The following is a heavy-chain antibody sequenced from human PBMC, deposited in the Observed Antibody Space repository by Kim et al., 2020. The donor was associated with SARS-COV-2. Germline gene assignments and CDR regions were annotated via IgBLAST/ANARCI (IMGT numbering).Heavy chain of an antibody. CDR1: GFTFSTSW. J-gene: IGHJ4*02. D-gene: IGHD1-26*01. CDR3: ARDRGWGANDY. CDR2: MKEDGSEE. V-gene: IGHV3-7*01. Sequence: GGSLRLSCAASGFTFSTSWMSWVRQAPGKGLEWVGMMKEDGSEEYYVDSVKGRFTISRDNAKNSLYLQMNSLRAEDTAVYYCARDRGWGANDYWGQGALVTVSS.